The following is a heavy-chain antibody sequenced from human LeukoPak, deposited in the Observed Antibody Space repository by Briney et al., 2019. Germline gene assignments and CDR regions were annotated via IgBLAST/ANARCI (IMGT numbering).Heavy chain of an antibody. J-gene: IGHJ5*02. CDR3: ARNSANWYDP. CDR2: INHSGST. CDR1: GGSFSGYY. Sequence: SETLSLTCAVYGGSFSGYYWSWIRQPPGKGLEWIGEINHSGSTNYNPSLKSRVTISVDTSKNQFSLKLSSVTAADTAVYYCARNSANWYDPWGQGTLVTVSS. V-gene: IGHV4-34*01.